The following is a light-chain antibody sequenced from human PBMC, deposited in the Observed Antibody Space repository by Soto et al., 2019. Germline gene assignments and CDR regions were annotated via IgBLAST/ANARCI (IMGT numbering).Light chain of an antibody. J-gene: IGLJ3*02. CDR2: EVS. Sequence: QSALTQPASVSGSPGQSITISCTGTSSDVGGYNFVSWYQQHPGKVPKLMIYEVSNRPSGVPNRFSGSKSGNRASLTISGLQAEDEADYYCCSYTGGSSWVFGGGTKLTVL. CDR3: CSYTGGSSWV. V-gene: IGLV2-14*01. CDR1: SSDVGGYNF.